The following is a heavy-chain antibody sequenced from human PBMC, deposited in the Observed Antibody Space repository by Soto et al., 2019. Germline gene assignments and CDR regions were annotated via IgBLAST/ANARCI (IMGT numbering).Heavy chain of an antibody. Sequence: ITLEESGPTLVKPTETLTLTCTFSGFSLTTGVGVGWVRQTPGKALEWLALVYWDDDKPYNPSLKTRLTITKDDSKGQVVLTMTKMDPADSATYYCATLTADFWGPGTLVTVS. CDR3: ATLTADF. J-gene: IGHJ4*02. V-gene: IGHV2-5*02. CDR2: VYWDDDK. CDR1: GFSLTTGVG.